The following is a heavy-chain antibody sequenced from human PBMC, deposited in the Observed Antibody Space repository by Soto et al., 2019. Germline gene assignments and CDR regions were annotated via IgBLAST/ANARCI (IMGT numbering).Heavy chain of an antibody. J-gene: IGHJ6*03. CDR2: ISYDGSNK. CDR1: GFTFSSYG. CDR3: AKDGSDSLPLNYYYYYYMDV. Sequence: GGSLRLSCAASGFTFSSYGMHWVRQAPGKGLEWVAVISYDGSNKYYADSVKGRFTISRDNSKNTLYLQMNSLRAEDTAVYYCAKDGSDSLPLNYYYYYYMDVWGKGTTVTVSS. D-gene: IGHD2-21*02. V-gene: IGHV3-30*18.